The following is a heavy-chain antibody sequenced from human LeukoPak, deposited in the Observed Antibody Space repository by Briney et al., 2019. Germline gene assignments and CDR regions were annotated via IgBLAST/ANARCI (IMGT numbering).Heavy chain of an antibody. CDR2: IGDSGGST. CDR1: GFTFSNHA. Sequence: PGRSLRLSCAASGFTFSNHAMSWVRQAPGKGLEWVSVIGDSGGSTYYADSVKGRFTISRDNSKNTLYLQMNSLRADDTAVYHCAKGGASSPYTYIDVWGKGTTVIVSS. V-gene: IGHV3-23*01. D-gene: IGHD6-6*01. CDR3: AKGGASSPYTYIDV. J-gene: IGHJ6*04.